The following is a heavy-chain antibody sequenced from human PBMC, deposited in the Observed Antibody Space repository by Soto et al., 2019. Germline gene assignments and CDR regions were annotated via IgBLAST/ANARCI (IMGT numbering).Heavy chain of an antibody. CDR3: AKDPLNWNYYFDY. D-gene: IGHD1-7*01. J-gene: IGHJ4*02. Sequence: GGSLILSCAASGFTFSSYGMHWVRQAPGKGLEWVAVISYDGSNKYYADSVKGRFTISRDNSKNTLYLQMNSLRAEDTAVYYCAKDPLNWNYYFDYWGQGTLVTSPQ. CDR2: ISYDGSNK. CDR1: GFTFSSYG. V-gene: IGHV3-30*18.